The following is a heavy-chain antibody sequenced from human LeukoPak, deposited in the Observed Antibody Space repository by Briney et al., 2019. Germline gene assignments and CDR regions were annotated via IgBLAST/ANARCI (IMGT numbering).Heavy chain of an antibody. J-gene: IGHJ5*02. Sequence: GASVKVSCKASGYTFTGYYMHWVRQAPGQGLEWMGWINPNSGGTNYAQKFQGRVTMTRDTSISTAYMELSRLRSDDTAVYYCARDGLAAAGVYNWFDPWGQGTLVTVSS. D-gene: IGHD6-13*01. CDR3: ARDGLAAAGVYNWFDP. V-gene: IGHV1-2*02. CDR2: INPNSGGT. CDR1: GYTFTGYY.